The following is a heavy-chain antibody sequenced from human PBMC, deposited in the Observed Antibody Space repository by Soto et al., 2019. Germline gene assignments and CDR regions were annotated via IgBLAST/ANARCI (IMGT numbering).Heavy chain of an antibody. V-gene: IGHV3-53*04. CDR1: GFTVSSNY. Sequence: GESLKISCAASGFTVSSNYMSWVRQAPGKGLEWVSVIYSGGSTYYADSVKGRFTISRHNSKNTLYLQMNSLRAEDTAVYYCASSFRYCSGGSCYSGAFDIWGQGTMVTVSS. D-gene: IGHD2-15*01. CDR3: ASSFRYCSGGSCYSGAFDI. CDR2: IYSGGST. J-gene: IGHJ3*02.